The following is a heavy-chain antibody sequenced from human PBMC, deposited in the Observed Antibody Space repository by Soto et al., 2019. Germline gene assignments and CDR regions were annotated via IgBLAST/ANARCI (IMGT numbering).Heavy chain of an antibody. D-gene: IGHD2-15*01. Sequence: QVQLVQSGTEVKKPGSSVKVSCKASGGTFRNYPINWVRQAPGQGLEWMGSIFPLTDIPDYAQNFQARLTITADKSTSTAYMELSSLTSDDKAMYFCARGPVVVLYYFDSWGQGTLVTVSS. V-gene: IGHV1-69*02. CDR2: IFPLTDIP. J-gene: IGHJ4*02. CDR3: ARGPVVVLYYFDS. CDR1: GGTFRNYP.